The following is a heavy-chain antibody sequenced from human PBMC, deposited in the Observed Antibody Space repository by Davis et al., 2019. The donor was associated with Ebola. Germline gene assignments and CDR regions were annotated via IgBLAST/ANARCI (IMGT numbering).Heavy chain of an antibody. Sequence: SETLSLTCTVSGGSISSYYWSWIRQPPGKGLEWIGYIYYSGSTNYNPSLKSRVTISVDKSKNQFSLKLSSVTAADTAVYYCARDYYDSSGYYLGGYWGQGTLVTVSS. CDR1: GGSISSYY. J-gene: IGHJ4*02. CDR3: ARDYYDSSGYYLGGY. V-gene: IGHV4-59*12. D-gene: IGHD3-22*01. CDR2: IYYSGST.